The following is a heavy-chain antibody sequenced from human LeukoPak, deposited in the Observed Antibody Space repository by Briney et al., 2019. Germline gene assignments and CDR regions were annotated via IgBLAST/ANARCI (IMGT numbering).Heavy chain of an antibody. CDR3: ARARAPTYYYDSSGYKYAFDI. Sequence: ASVKVSCKASGYTFTSYYMHWVRQAPGQGLEWMGITNPSGGSTSYAQKFQGRVTMTRDTSTSTVYMELSSLRSEDTAVYYCARARAPTYYYDSSGYKYAFDIWGQGTMVTVSS. V-gene: IGHV1-46*01. CDR2: TNPSGGST. D-gene: IGHD3-22*01. J-gene: IGHJ3*02. CDR1: GYTFTSYY.